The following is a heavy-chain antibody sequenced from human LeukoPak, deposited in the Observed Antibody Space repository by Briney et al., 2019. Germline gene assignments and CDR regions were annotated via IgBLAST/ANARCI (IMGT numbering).Heavy chain of an antibody. CDR3: ARTRTSNYMDV. D-gene: IGHD2-2*01. V-gene: IGHV4-59*01. CDR1: GGSISSYY. CDR2: IYYSGST. J-gene: IGHJ6*03. Sequence: SETLSLTCTVSGGSISSYYWSWIRQPPGKGLEWIGYIYYSGSTNYNPSLKSRVTISVDTSKNQFSLKLSSVTAADTAVYYCARTRTSNYMDVWGKGTTVTISS.